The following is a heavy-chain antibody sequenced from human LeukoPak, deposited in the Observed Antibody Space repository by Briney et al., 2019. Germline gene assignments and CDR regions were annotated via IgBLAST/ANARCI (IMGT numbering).Heavy chain of an antibody. J-gene: IGHJ4*02. V-gene: IGHV4-30-2*01. CDR1: GGSISSSSYS. CDR3: ARESISGSYRFDY. Sequence: SETLSLTCTVSGGSISSSSYSWSWIRQPPGKGLEWIGYIYHSGSTYYNPSLKSRVTISVDRSKNQFSLKLSSVTAADTAVYYCARESISGSYRFDYWGQGTLVTVSS. CDR2: IYHSGST. D-gene: IGHD3-16*02.